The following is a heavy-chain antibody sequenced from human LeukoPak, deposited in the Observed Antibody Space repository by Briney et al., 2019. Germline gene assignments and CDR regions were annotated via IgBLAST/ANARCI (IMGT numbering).Heavy chain of an antibody. Sequence: SQTLSLTCTVSGGSISGGVYYWSWIRQHPGKGLEWIGSIYYSGTTYYNPSLKSRGTISVDTSKNQFSLKLSSVTAADTAVYYCARRGSGSYYNFDYWGQGTLVTVSS. V-gene: IGHV4-31*03. D-gene: IGHD3-10*01. CDR1: GGSISGGVYY. CDR3: ARRGSGSYYNFDY. J-gene: IGHJ4*02. CDR2: IYYSGTT.